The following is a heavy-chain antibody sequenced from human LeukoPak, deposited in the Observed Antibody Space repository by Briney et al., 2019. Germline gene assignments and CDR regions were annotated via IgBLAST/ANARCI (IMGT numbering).Heavy chain of an antibody. J-gene: IGHJ3*02. Sequence: LRLSCAASGFTVSGNYMSWIRQPPGKGLEWIGYIYYSGSTYYNPSLKSRVTISVDTSKNQFSLKLSSVTAADTAVYYCASKMATITAAFDIWGQGTMVTVSS. D-gene: IGHD5-24*01. CDR1: GFTVSGNY. CDR2: IYYSGST. CDR3: ASKMATITAAFDI. V-gene: IGHV4-30-4*08.